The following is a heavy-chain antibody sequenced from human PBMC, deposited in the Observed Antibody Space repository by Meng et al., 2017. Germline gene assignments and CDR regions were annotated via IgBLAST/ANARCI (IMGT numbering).Heavy chain of an antibody. J-gene: IGHJ4*02. Sequence: GQLGQLGAEVKKPGSSVKVSCKASGGTFSSYAISWVRQAPGQGLEWMGGIIPIFGTANYAQKFQGRVTITADESTSTAYMELSSLRSEDTAVYYCARARDYYDSSGYYSWFDYWGQGTLVTVSS. V-gene: IGHV1-69*01. CDR1: GGTFSSYA. CDR2: IIPIFGTA. D-gene: IGHD3-22*01. CDR3: ARARDYYDSSGYYSWFDY.